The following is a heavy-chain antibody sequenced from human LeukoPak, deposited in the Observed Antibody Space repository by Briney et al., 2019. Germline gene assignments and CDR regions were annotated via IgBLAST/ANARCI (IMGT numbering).Heavy chain of an antibody. CDR2: TYTTGST. J-gene: IGHJ4*02. CDR3: ARSARWGGDQY. V-gene: IGHV4-4*07. CDR1: GGSISSYY. Sequence: SETLSLTCTVSGGSISSYYWTWIRQPAGKGLEWIGRTYTTGSTNYNPSLNSRVTMSVDTSKNQFSLKLSSVTAADTAVYYCARSARWGGDQYWGQGTLVTVSS. D-gene: IGHD2-21*02.